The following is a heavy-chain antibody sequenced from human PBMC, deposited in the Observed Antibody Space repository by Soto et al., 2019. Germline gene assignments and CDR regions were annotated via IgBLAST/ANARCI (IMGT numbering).Heavy chain of an antibody. D-gene: IGHD2-21*01. V-gene: IGHV4-61*01. Sequence: SDTLSLTYIVHGGSAHLGIYYWSWIRQPPGKGLEWIGFIHYSGSTNYNPSLKSRVTMSVGTSKNQFSLKLTSVNAADTAVYYCTRGGDAYKNGHWGQG. CDR1: GGSAHLGIYY. CDR3: TRGGDAYKNGH. J-gene: IGHJ1*01. CDR2: IHYSGST.